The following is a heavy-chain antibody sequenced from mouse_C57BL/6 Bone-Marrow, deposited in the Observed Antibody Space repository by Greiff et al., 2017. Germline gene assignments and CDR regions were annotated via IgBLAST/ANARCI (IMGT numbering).Heavy chain of an antibody. CDR3: ARESPYYAMDY. J-gene: IGHJ4*01. CDR2: IDPSDSYT. Sequence: VQLQQPGAELVMPGASVKLSCKASGYTFTSYWMHRVKQRPGQGLEWIGEIDPSDSYTNYNQKFKGKSTLTVDKSSSTAYMQLSSLTSEDSAVYYCARESPYYAMDYWGQGTSVTVSS. CDR1: GYTFTSYW. V-gene: IGHV1-69*01.